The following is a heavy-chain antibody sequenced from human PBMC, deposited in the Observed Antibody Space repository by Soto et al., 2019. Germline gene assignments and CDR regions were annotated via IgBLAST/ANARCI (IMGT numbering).Heavy chain of an antibody. Sequence: GASVKVSCKASGYTFTGYYMHWVRQAPGQGLEWMGWINPNSGGTNYAQKFQGRVTMTRDTSISTAYMELSRLRSDDTAVYYCARAERYSYGPYYYYYGMDVWGQGTKVTV. CDR3: ARAERYSYGPYYYYYGMDV. J-gene: IGHJ6*02. CDR1: GYTFTGYY. V-gene: IGHV1-2*02. D-gene: IGHD5-18*01. CDR2: INPNSGGT.